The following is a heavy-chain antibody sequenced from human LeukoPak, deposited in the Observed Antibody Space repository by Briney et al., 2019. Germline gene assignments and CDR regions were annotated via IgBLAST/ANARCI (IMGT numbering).Heavy chain of an antibody. D-gene: IGHD6-13*01. V-gene: IGHV3-11*04. J-gene: IGHJ4*02. CDR3: ASDSPYSSSWAY. CDR1: GFTFSDYY. CDR2: ISSSGSTI. Sequence: GSLRLPCAASGFTFSDYYMSWIPQAPGKGLEWVSYISSSGSTIYYADSVKGRFTISRDNAKNSLYLQMNSLRAEDTAVYYCASDSPYSSSWAYWGQGTLVTVSS.